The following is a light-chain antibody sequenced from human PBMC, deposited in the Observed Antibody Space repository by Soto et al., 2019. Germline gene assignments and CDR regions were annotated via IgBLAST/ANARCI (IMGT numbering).Light chain of an antibody. CDR1: QTIISY. CDR3: QQRYRTPIT. V-gene: IGKV1-39*01. Sequence: DIQMTQSPSSLSASVGERVTITCRASQTIISYLNWYQQKPGKAPKLLIYAASSLQSGDPSRVSGSGSGTDFTLTISSLQPEDFATYNCQQRYRTPITFGQGTRLEI. J-gene: IGKJ5*01. CDR2: AAS.